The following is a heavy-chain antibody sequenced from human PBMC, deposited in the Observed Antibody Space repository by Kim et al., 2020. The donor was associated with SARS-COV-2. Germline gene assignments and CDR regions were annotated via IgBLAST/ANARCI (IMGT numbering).Heavy chain of an antibody. J-gene: IGHJ4*02. V-gene: IGHV3-30*01. Sequence: DSVKGRFTISRDNSKNTLYLQMNSLRAEDTAVYYCARDFSGRWVEYYFDYWGQGTLVTVSS. CDR3: ARDFSGRWVEYYFDY. D-gene: IGHD3-10*01.